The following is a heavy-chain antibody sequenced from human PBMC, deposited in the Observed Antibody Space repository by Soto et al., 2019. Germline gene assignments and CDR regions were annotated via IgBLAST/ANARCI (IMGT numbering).Heavy chain of an antibody. J-gene: IGHJ4*02. CDR1: GGSISSGGYY. D-gene: IGHD4-17*01. CDR3: ARVRVDGVPGGYFDY. Sequence: QVQLQESGPGLVKPSQTLSLTRTVSGGSISSGGYYWSWIRQHPGKGLEWIGYIYYSGSTYYNPSLKSRVTISVDTSKNQFSLKLSSVTAADTAVYYCARVRVDGVPGGYFDYWGQGTLVTVSS. CDR2: IYYSGST. V-gene: IGHV4-31*03.